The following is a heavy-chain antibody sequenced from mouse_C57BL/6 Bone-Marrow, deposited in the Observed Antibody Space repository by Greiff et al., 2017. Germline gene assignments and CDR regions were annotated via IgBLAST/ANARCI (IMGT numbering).Heavy chain of an antibody. CDR1: GYAFNSSW. CDR3: ARDYYGSSYYFDY. V-gene: IGHV1-82*01. CDR2: IYPGDGDT. J-gene: IGHJ2*01. D-gene: IGHD1-1*01. Sequence: QVQLKESGPELVKHGASVKISCKASGYAFNSSWMNWVKQRPGKGLEWIGRIYPGDGDTNYNGKFKGKATLTADKSSSTAYMQLSSLTSEDSAVYFCARDYYGSSYYFDYWGQGTTLTVSS.